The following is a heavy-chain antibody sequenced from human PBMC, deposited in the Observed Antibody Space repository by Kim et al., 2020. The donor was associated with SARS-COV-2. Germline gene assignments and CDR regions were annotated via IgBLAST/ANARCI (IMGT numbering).Heavy chain of an antibody. V-gene: IGHV5-51*01. Sequence: SPSFQGQVTISADKSISTAYLQWSSLKASDTAMYYCARTIGVDTFYYFDYWGQGTLVTVSS. CDR3: ARTIGVDTFYYFDY. J-gene: IGHJ4*02. D-gene: IGHD3-3*01.